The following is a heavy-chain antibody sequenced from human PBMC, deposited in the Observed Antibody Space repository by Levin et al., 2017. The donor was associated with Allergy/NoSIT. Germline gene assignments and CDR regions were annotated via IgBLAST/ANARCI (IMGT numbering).Heavy chain of an antibody. V-gene: IGHV2-5*02. D-gene: IGHD4-23*01. CDR3: AYGGNSVSTWYYGMDV. CDR2: IYWDDDK. CDR1: GFSLSTSGVG. J-gene: IGHJ6*02. Sequence: QTLSLTCTFSGFSLSTSGVGVGWIRQPPGKALEWLALIYWDDDKRYSPSLKSRLSITKDTSKNQVVLTMTNMDPVDTATYYCAYGGNSVSTWYYGMDVWGQGTTVTVSS.